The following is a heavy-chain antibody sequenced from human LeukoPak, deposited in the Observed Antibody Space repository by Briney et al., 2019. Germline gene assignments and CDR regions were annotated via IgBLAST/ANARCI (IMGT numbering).Heavy chain of an antibody. Sequence: ASVKVSCKASGYTFTSYGISGVRQAPGQGLEWMGWISAYNGNTNYAQKLQGRVTMTTDTSTSTAYMELRSLRSDDTAVYYCARVGYSGYDPSSCFDYWGQGTLVTVSS. CDR2: ISAYNGNT. CDR1: GYTFTSYG. CDR3: ARVGYSGYDPSSCFDY. V-gene: IGHV1-18*01. J-gene: IGHJ4*02. D-gene: IGHD5-12*01.